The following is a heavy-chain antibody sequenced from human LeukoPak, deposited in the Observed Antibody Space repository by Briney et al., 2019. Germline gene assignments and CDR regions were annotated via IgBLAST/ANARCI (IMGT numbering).Heavy chain of an antibody. J-gene: IGHJ6*02. CDR1: GFTFSSYG. Sequence: GRSLRLSCAASGFTFSSYGMHWARQAPGKGLEWVTVIWYDGSNKYYADSVKGRFTISRDNSKNTLYLQMNSLRAEDTAVYYCARDTHSSSWYKLDYYYGMDVWGQGTTVTVSS. D-gene: IGHD6-13*01. CDR2: IWYDGSNK. CDR3: ARDTHSSSWYKLDYYYGMDV. V-gene: IGHV3-33*01.